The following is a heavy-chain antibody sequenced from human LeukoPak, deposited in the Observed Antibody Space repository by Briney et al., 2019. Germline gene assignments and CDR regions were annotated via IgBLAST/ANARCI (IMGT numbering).Heavy chain of an antibody. Sequence: GASVKVSCKASGYTFSSYAISWVRQAPGQGLEWMGGIIPIFGTANYAQKFQGRVTITADESTSTAYMELSSLRSEDTAVYYCARNPDYGDLYYFDYWGQGTLVTVSS. CDR2: IIPIFGTA. CDR3: ARNPDYGDLYYFDY. CDR1: GYTFSSYA. V-gene: IGHV1-69*13. D-gene: IGHD4-17*01. J-gene: IGHJ4*02.